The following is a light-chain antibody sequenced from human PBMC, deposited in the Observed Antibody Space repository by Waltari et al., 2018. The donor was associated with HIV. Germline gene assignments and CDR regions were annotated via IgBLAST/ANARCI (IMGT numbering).Light chain of an antibody. CDR2: EVS. J-gene: IGLJ3*02. CDR3: SSYTSSSTLV. CDR1: SSDVGGYNY. Sequence: QSALTQPASVSGSPGQSITISCTGTSSDVGGYNYVSWYQQHPGKAPKLMIYEVSNRPSWVSNRFSGSKSGNTASVTIYGIQAEEEADDYCSSYTSSSTLVFGGGTKLTVL. V-gene: IGLV2-14*01.